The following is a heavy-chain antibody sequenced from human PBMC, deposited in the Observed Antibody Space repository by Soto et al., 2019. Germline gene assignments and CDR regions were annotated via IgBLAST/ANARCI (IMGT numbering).Heavy chain of an antibody. CDR3: ARGRASFYLDF. Sequence: EVQLVESGGGLVQPGGSLRLSCATSGFTFGNYWMYWVRQAPGKGLVWVSRMHSDGTITTYADSVKGRFTISRDIAKNTLYLQMNSLRAEDTAVYYCARGRASFYLDFWGQGTLVTVSS. J-gene: IGHJ4*02. CDR1: GFTFGNYW. D-gene: IGHD1-26*01. V-gene: IGHV3-74*01. CDR2: MHSDGTIT.